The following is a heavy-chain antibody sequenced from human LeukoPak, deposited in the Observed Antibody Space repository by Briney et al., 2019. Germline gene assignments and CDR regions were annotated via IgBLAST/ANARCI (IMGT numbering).Heavy chain of an antibody. CDR3: AKDRRTLDAFDI. D-gene: IGHD2-15*01. J-gene: IGHJ3*02. Sequence: PGGSLRLSCAASGFTFSSYGMSWVRQAPGKGLEWVSGISGGGDSPYYADPVKGRFTISRDNSETTVYLQMNSLRAEDTAVYYCAKDRRTLDAFDIWGQGTMVTVSS. CDR1: GFTFSSYG. CDR2: ISGGGDSP. V-gene: IGHV3-23*01.